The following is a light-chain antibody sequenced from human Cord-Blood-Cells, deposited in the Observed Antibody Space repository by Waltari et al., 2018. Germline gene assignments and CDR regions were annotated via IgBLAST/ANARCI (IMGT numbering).Light chain of an antibody. Sequence: AIRITQSPSSLSASTGDRXXITCRASQGISSYLAWYQQKPGKAPKLLIYASSTLQSGVPSRFSGSGSGTDFTLTISCLQSEDFATYYCQQYYSYPFTFGPGTKVDIK. CDR2: ASS. J-gene: IGKJ3*01. CDR3: QQYYSYPFT. V-gene: IGKV1-8*01. CDR1: QGISSY.